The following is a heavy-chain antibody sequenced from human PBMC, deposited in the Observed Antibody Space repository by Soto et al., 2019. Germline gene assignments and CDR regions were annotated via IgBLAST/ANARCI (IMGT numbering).Heavy chain of an antibody. CDR2: IYGGGTT. Sequence: EVQLVESGGGLIQPGGSLRLSCAASGFAVSSKYMTWVRQAPGKGLEWVSVIYGGGTTYYADSVKGRFTISRDTSKNTLYLQTNSLSAEDTAVYYCVQTTGWPGFDFWGQGTLFPVSS. D-gene: IGHD6-19*01. V-gene: IGHV3-53*01. CDR1: GFAVSSKY. CDR3: VQTTGWPGFDF. J-gene: IGHJ4*02.